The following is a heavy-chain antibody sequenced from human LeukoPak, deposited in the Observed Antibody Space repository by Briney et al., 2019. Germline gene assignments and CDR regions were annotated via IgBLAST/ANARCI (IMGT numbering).Heavy chain of an antibody. CDR1: GFTVSSSY. Sequence: GGSLRLSCAASGFTVSSSYMSWVRQGPGKGLEWVSFIYSGGDTYYADSVKDRFIISRDSSENTLYLQMNSLRAEDTAVYFCARDLGAAAGFFDYWGQGTPVTVTS. V-gene: IGHV3-66*01. D-gene: IGHD6-13*01. CDR2: IYSGGDT. CDR3: ARDLGAAAGFFDY. J-gene: IGHJ4*02.